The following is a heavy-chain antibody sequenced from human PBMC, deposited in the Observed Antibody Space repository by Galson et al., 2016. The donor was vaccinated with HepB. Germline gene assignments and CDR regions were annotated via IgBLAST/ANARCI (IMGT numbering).Heavy chain of an antibody. CDR3: ATPPAGYGGNVFED. CDR1: PSSFSGYW. D-gene: IGHD4-23*01. V-gene: IGHV5-51*01. Sequence: QSGAEVTKPGESLKISCKGSPSSFSGYWIGWVRQMPGKGLEWMGIIYPDGSDTRYSPSFQGQVTISADKSINTAYLQWSSLKASDTAMYYCATPPAGYGGNVFEDWGQGTLVTVSS. J-gene: IGHJ4*02. CDR2: IYPDGSDT.